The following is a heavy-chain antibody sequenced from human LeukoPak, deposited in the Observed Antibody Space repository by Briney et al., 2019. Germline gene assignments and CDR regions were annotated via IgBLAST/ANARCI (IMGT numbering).Heavy chain of an antibody. V-gene: IGHV1-69*05. CDR3: ARDTAAMASD. CDR2: IIPIFGTA. D-gene: IGHD5-18*01. J-gene: IGHJ4*02. Sequence: SVKVSCKASGGTFSIYAISWVRQAPGQGLEWMGRIIPIFGTANYAQKFQGRVTITTDESTSTAYMELSSLRSEDTAVYYCARDTAAMASDWGQGTLVTVSS. CDR1: GGTFSIYA.